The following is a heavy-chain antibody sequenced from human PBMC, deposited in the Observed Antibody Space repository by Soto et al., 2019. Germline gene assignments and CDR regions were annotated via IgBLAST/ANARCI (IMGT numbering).Heavy chain of an antibody. Sequence: QVQLEQSGAWVGKPGPLVRVSCRTSGGTFSNYVTTWFRQAPGQGVVWLGGIIPIFGSTDYSQKLRVRVTIAAHEASITAYLELSRPTSADTAVYYCALGLLPPTIAIYYYAVDVWGPGPTVSVSS. V-gene: IGHV1-69*01. CDR2: IIPIFGST. CDR1: GGTFSNYV. CDR3: ALGLLPPTIAIYYYAVDV. J-gene: IGHJ6*02. D-gene: IGHD1-26*01.